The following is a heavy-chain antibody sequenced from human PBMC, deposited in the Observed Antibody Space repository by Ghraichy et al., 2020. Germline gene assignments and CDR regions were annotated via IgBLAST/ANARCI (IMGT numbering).Heavy chain of an antibody. D-gene: IGHD1-26*01. Sequence: SETLSLTCTVSGGSISSYYWSWIRQPPGKGLEWIGYIYYSGSTNYNPSLKSRVTISVDTSKNQFSLKLSSVTAADTAVYYCARHAVVGATHWYFDLWGRGTLVTVSS. J-gene: IGHJ2*01. CDR1: GGSISSYY. CDR2: IYYSGST. CDR3: ARHAVVGATHWYFDL. V-gene: IGHV4-59*08.